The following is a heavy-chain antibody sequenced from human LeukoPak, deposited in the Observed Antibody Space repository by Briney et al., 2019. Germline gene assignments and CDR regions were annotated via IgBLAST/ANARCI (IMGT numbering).Heavy chain of an antibody. D-gene: IGHD6-19*01. CDR3: ARVSIAVAGTGLFLWFDP. J-gene: IGHJ5*02. V-gene: IGHV4-59*02. CDR2: IYYSGST. CDR1: GDSVSSYY. Sequence: PSETLSLTCTVSGDSVSSYYWSWIRLPPGKGLEWIGYIYYSGSTNYNPSLKSRVTISVDTSKNQFSLKLSSVTAADTAVYYCARVSIAVAGTGLFLWFDPWGQGTLVTVSS.